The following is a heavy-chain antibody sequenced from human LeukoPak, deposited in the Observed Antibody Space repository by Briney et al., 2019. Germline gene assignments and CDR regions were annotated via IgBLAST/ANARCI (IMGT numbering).Heavy chain of an antibody. CDR2: INPSGGST. D-gene: IGHD6-13*01. V-gene: IGHV1-46*01. CDR3: ARDWRQLGSYYYYYMDV. CDR1: VYTFTSYY. J-gene: IGHJ6*03. Sequence: GASVKVSCKASVYTFTSYYMHWVRPAPGQGLDRMGIINPSGGSTSYAQKFQGRVTMTRDTSTSTVYMELSSLRSEDTAVYYCARDWRQLGSYYYYYMDVWGKGTTVTVSS.